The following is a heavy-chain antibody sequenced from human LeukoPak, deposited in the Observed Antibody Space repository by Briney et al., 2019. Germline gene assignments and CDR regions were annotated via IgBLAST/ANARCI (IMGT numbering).Heavy chain of an antibody. CDR2: IDPSGGDT. V-gene: IGHV1-46*01. CDR1: GYTFTNYY. Sequence: ASVKVSCKASGYTFTNYYMQWERQAPGQGLEWMGIIDPSGGDTRYAQTFQGRVTLTMDTSTSTVYMQVSSLRSEDTAVYYCAKVREYCATTSCYAPFDSWGQGTLVTVSS. D-gene: IGHD2-2*01. CDR3: AKVREYCATTSCYAPFDS. J-gene: IGHJ4*02.